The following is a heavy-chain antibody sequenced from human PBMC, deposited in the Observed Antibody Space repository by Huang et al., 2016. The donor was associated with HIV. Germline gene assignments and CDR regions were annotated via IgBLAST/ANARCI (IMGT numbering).Heavy chain of an antibody. D-gene: IGHD2-15*01. Sequence: QVQLVQSGAEVKKPGASVKVSCKASGYTFSNYDINWVRPAPGQGLEWMGWMNPNRGNTGYARKFQGRVTMTRSTSISTAYMELSRLRFEDTAVYYCATLPPVNYGRSGGRVRDYWGQGSLVTVSS. CDR1: GYTFSNYD. J-gene: IGHJ4*02. CDR3: ATLPPVNYGRSGGRVRDY. V-gene: IGHV1-8*01. CDR2: MNPNRGNT.